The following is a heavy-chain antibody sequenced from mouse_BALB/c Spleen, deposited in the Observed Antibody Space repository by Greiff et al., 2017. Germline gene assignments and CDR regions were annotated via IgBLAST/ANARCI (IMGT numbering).Heavy chain of an antibody. CDR3: NAWFYYYCSSY. CDR2: IDPENGDT. V-gene: IGHV14-4*02. D-gene: IGHD1-1*01. CDR1: GFNIKDYY. Sequence: EVQRVESGAELVRSGASVKLSCTASGFNIKDYYMHWVKQRPEQGLEWIGWIDPENGDTEYAPKFQGKATMTADTSSNTAYLQLSSLTSEDTAVYYCNAWFYYYCSSYWGQGTTLTVSS. J-gene: IGHJ2*01.